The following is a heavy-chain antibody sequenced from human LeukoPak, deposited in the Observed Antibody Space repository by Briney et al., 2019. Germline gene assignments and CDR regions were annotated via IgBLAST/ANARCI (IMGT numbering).Heavy chain of an antibody. V-gene: IGHV3-7*03. CDR1: GFTCSSYW. CDR2: IKQDGSEK. D-gene: IGHD3-9*01. Sequence: GGSLRRSCAAPGFTCSSYWMSWVRQAPGKGLEWVANIKQDGSEKYYVDSVKGRFTISRDNAKNSLYLQMNSLRAEDTAVYYCARVDYSDEDFDWLSPYYFDYWGQGTLVTVSS. CDR3: ARVDYSDEDFDWLSPYYFDY. J-gene: IGHJ4*02.